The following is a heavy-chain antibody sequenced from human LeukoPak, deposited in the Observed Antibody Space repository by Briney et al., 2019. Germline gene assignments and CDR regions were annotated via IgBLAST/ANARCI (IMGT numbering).Heavy chain of an antibody. D-gene: IGHD6-19*01. CDR1: GFTFSSYA. CDR2: ISGSGGST. CDR3: AKDEERGIAVAGTVSSY. J-gene: IGHJ4*02. Sequence: GGSLRLSCAASGFTFSSYAMSWARQAPGKGLEWVSAISGSGGSTYYADSVKGRFTISRDNSKNTLYLQMNSLRAEDTAVYYCAKDEERGIAVAGTVSSYWGQGTLVTVSS. V-gene: IGHV3-23*01.